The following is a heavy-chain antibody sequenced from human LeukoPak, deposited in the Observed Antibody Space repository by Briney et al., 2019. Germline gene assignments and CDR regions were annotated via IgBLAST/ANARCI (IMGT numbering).Heavy chain of an antibody. CDR3: ARVFGEYYDDY. V-gene: IGHV3-64*01. CDR2: ISSNGGST. CDR1: GFTFSSYA. D-gene: IGHD3-10*02. Sequence: PGGSLRLSCAASGFTFSSYAMHWVRQAPGKGLEYVSAISSNGGSTYYANSVKGRFTISRDNSKNTLYLQMGSLRAEDMAVYYCARVFGEYYDDYWGQGTLVTVSS. J-gene: IGHJ4*02.